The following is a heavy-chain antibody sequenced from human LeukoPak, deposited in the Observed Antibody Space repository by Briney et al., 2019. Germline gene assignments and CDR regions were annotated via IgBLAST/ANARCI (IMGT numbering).Heavy chain of an antibody. Sequence: GGSLRLSCAASGFTFSTYNMNWVRQAPGKGLEWVSYISSSGSTIYYADSVKGRFTISRDNAKNSLYLQMNSLRAEDAAVYYCAKGLHNIVVVPAAPDYWGQGTLVTVSS. J-gene: IGHJ4*02. CDR1: GFTFSTYN. D-gene: IGHD2-2*01. V-gene: IGHV3-48*04. CDR3: AKGLHNIVVVPAAPDY. CDR2: ISSSGSTI.